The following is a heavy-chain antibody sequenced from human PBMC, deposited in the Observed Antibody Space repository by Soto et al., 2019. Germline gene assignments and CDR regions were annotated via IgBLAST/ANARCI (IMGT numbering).Heavy chain of an antibody. D-gene: IGHD4-17*01. CDR2: INWNGGST. V-gene: IGHV3-20*04. CDR3: ARDPHFMTTVTPDYYYGMDV. J-gene: IGHJ6*02. Sequence: GGSLRLSCAASGFTFDDYGMSWVRQAPGKGLEWVSGINWNGGSTGYADSVKGRFTISRDNAKNSLYLQMNSLRAEDTALYYCARDPHFMTTVTPDYYYGMDVWGQGTTVTVSS. CDR1: GFTFDDYG.